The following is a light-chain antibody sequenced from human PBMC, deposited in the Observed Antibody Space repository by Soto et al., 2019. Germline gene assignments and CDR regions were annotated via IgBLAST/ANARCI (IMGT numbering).Light chain of an antibody. V-gene: IGLV6-57*01. CDR3: QSYDTSNQV. CDR1: SGSIASHY. Sequence: NFMLTQPHSVSASPGKTVTISCTRSSGSIASHYVQWYQQRPGSSPTTVIYENNQRPSGVPDRFSGSIDSSSNSASLTISGLKTEDEAAYYCQSYDTSNQVFGGGTKLTVL. J-gene: IGLJ2*01. CDR2: ENN.